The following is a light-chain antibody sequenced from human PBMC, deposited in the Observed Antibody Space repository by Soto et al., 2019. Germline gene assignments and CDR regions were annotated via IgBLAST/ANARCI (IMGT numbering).Light chain of an antibody. Sequence: IQMTHSPSTLSASVLYRVTITFLASQSINRWLAWYQQRPGKAPRLLIYYASTLESGVPSRFSGSESGTEFTLTINGLQPDDFATYYCQHYDSYPWTFGQGTKVDIK. CDR2: YAS. J-gene: IGKJ1*01. CDR1: QSINRW. CDR3: QHYDSYPWT. V-gene: IGKV1-5*01.